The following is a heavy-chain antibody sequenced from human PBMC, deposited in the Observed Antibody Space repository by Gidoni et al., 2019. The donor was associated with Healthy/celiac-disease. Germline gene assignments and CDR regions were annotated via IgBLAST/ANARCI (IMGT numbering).Heavy chain of an antibody. CDR3: TTGKMERDYYYGMDV. J-gene: IGHJ6*02. D-gene: IGHD1-1*01. CDR2: IKSKTDGGTT. CDR1: GFPFSNAW. Sequence: EVQLVESGGGLVKPGGSLRLSCAASGFPFSNAWMSWVRQAPGKGLEWVGRIKSKTDGGTTDYAAPVKGRFTISRDDSKNTLYLQMNSLKTEDTAVYYCTTGKMERDYYYGMDVWGQGTTVTVSS. V-gene: IGHV3-15*01.